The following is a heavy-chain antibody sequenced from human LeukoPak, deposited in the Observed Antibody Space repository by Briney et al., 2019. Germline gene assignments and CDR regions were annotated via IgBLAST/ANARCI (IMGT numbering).Heavy chain of an antibody. CDR2: IYHSGST. CDR3: ARIGGNSCGGDCLAFDY. D-gene: IGHD2-21*02. V-gene: IGHV4-38-2*01. J-gene: IGHJ4*02. Sequence: SETLSLTCAVSGYSISSGYYWGWTRQPPGKGLEWIGSIYHSGSTYYNPSLKSRVTISVDTSKNQFSLKLSSVTAADTAVYYCARIGGNSCGGDCLAFDYWGQGTLVTVSS. CDR1: GYSISSGYY.